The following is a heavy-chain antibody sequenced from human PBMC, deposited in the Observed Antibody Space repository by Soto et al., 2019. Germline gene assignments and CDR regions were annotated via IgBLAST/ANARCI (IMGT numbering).Heavy chain of an antibody. D-gene: IGHD2-15*01. V-gene: IGHV3-73*02. CDR2: IRSKANSYAT. CDR3: TRRIGGNWFDP. J-gene: IGHJ5*02. Sequence: EVQLVESGGGLVQAGGSLKLSCAASGFTFSGSAMHWVRQASGKGLEWVGRIRSKANSYATAYAASVKGRFTISRDDSKNTAYLQMNSLKTEDTAVYYCTRRIGGNWFDPWGQGTLVTVSS. CDR1: GFTFSGSA.